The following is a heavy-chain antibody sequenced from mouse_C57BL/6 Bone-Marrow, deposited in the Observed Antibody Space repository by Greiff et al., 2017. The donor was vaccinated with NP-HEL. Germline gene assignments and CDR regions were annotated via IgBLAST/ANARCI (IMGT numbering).Heavy chain of an antibody. J-gene: IGHJ2*01. CDR3: KRAGSFLDY. V-gene: IGHV5-9-1*02. Sequence: EVHLVESGEGLVKPGGSLKLSCAASGFTFSSYAMSWVRQTPEKRLEWVAYISSGGDYIYYADTVKGRFTISRDNARNTLYLQMSSLKSEDTDMYYCKRAGSFLDYWGQGTTLTVSS. CDR1: GFTFSSYA. CDR2: ISSGGDYI.